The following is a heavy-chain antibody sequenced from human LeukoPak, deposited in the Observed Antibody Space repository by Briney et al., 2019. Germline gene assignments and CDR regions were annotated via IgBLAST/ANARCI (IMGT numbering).Heavy chain of an antibody. J-gene: IGHJ3*02. CDR2: IYYSGST. CDR1: GGSISSGDYY. V-gene: IGHV4-30-4*01. CDR3: ARHDYDILTGWGVAFDI. D-gene: IGHD3-9*01. Sequence: SVTLSLTCTVSGGSISSGDYYWSWIRQPPGKGLEWIGYIYYSGSTYYNPSLKSRLTISVDTSKNQFSLKLSSVTAADTAVYYCARHDYDILTGWGVAFDIWGQGTMVTVSS.